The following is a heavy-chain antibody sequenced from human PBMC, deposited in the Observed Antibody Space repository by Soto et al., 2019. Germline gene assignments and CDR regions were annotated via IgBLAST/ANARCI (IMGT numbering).Heavy chain of an antibody. D-gene: IGHD1-1*01. CDR1: GASISGIY. V-gene: IGHV4-4*07. CDR3: VRDGTKTLRDWFDP. J-gene: IGHJ5*02. Sequence: SETLSLTCTVSGASISGIYWSWIRKSAGKGLEWIGRIYATGTTDDNPSPKSRVMMTEDTSKKQFPLKLRSVTAADTAVYYCVRDGTKTLRDWFDPWGRGISVTVSS. CDR2: IYATGTT.